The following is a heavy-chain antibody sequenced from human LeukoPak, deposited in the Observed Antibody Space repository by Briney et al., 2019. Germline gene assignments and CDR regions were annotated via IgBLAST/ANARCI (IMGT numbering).Heavy chain of an antibody. Sequence: ASVKVSCKASGDTFTTYGISWVRQAPGQGLEWMGWISAYNDNTNYAPKLQGRVTMTTDTSTSTAYMELRSLRSDDTAVYCCARDPKYSSSATNNWFDPWGQGTLVTVSS. CDR1: GDTFTTYG. CDR3: ARDPKYSSSATNNWFDP. CDR2: ISAYNDNT. J-gene: IGHJ5*02. D-gene: IGHD6-6*01. V-gene: IGHV1-18*01.